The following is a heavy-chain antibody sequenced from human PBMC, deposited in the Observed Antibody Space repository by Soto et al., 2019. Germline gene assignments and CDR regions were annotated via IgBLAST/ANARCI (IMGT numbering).Heavy chain of an antibody. CDR3: AKALRSTIVVVTAILTRSPHRYYSDY. CDR2: IIGSGGST. CDR1: GFTFSSYA. V-gene: IGHV3-23*01. J-gene: IGHJ4*02. Sequence: GGSLRLSCAASGFTFSSYATILVRQAPGKGLEWVSAIIGSGGSTYYADSVKGRFTISRDNSKNTLYLQMNSLRAEDTAVYYCAKALRSTIVVVTAILTRSPHRYYSDYWGQGTLVTVSS. D-gene: IGHD2-21*02.